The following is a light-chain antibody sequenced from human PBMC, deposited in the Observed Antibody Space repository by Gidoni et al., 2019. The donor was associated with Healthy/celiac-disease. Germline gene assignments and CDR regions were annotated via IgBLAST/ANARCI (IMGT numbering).Light chain of an antibody. J-gene: IGLJ3*02. Sequence: QSVLTQPPSASGTPGQRVTISCSGSSSNIGSNTVNWYQQLPGPAPKLLIYSNNQRPSGVPDRFSGSKSGTSASLAISGLQSEDEADYYCAAWDDSLNGQNWVFGGGTKLTVL. CDR3: AAWDDSLNGQNWV. V-gene: IGLV1-44*01. CDR2: SNN. CDR1: SSNIGSNT.